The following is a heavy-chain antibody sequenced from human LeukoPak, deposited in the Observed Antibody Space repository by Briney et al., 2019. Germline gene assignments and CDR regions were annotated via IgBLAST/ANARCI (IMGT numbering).Heavy chain of an antibody. CDR1: GYSISSGYY. D-gene: IGHD2-15*01. CDR2: IYHSGST. J-gene: IGHJ4*02. Sequence: PSETLSLTCAVSGYSISSGYYWGWIRPPPGKGLEWIGSIYHSGSTYYNPSLKSRVTISVDTSKNQFSLHLSSVTAAATAVYYCARHGSYDLFDYWGQGTLVTVSS. CDR3: ARHGSYDLFDY. V-gene: IGHV4-38-2*01.